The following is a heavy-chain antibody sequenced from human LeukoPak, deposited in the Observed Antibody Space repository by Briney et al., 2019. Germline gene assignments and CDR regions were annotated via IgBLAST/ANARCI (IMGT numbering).Heavy chain of an antibody. Sequence: GGSLRLSCVASGFTFSSYWMTWVRQAPGKGLEWLANIKEDGSIQYYLDSVRGRFTISRDNAKTSVYLQLNSLRADDTAVYYCARDVWTGVAVSNYWGQGTLVTVSS. CDR1: GFTFSSYW. V-gene: IGHV3-7*01. D-gene: IGHD6-19*01. CDR2: IKEDGSIQ. CDR3: ARDVWTGVAVSNY. J-gene: IGHJ4*02.